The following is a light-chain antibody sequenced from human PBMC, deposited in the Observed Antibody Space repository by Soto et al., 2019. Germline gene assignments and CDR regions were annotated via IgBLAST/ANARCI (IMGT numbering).Light chain of an antibody. J-gene: IGKJ4*02. CDR3: PQYTTYGLP. V-gene: IGKV1-5*01. CDR2: DAS. Sequence: DIQMCQSPSTVSACVGDRVSITCRASQSVGNSLAWYQQRPGKAPKLLIFDASTLESGVPSKFSGSGSDTEFTFTISSLQPDDSATYSCPQYTTYGLPFGGGTKVDI. CDR1: QSVGNS.